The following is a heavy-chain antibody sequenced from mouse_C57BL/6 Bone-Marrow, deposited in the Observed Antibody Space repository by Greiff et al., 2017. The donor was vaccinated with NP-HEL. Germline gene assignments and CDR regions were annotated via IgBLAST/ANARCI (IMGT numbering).Heavy chain of an antibody. J-gene: IGHJ1*03. D-gene: IGHD1-1*01. Sequence: VQLQQSGPELVKPGASVKMSCKASGYTFTDYNMHWVKQSHGKSLEWIGYINPNNGGTSYNQKFKGKATLTVNKSSSTAYMELRSLTSEDSAVYYCARNHYYGSSYWYFDVWGTGTTVTVSS. CDR3: ARNHYYGSSYWYFDV. CDR2: INPNNGGT. CDR1: GYTFTDYN. V-gene: IGHV1-22*01.